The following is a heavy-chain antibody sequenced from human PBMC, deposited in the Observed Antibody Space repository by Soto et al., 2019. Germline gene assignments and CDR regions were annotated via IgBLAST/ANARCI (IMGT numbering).Heavy chain of an antibody. V-gene: IGHV1-46*03. CDR1: GYSFTCYY. D-gene: IGHD4-17*01. Sequence: ASVKVSCKSSGYSFTCYYMYCVRQAPGQGLEWMGIINPSGGSTSYAQKFQGRVTMTRDTSTSTVYMELSSLRSEDTAVYYCARAHDYGDYFNYWGQGTLVTVSS. J-gene: IGHJ4*02. CDR2: INPSGGST. CDR3: ARAHDYGDYFNY.